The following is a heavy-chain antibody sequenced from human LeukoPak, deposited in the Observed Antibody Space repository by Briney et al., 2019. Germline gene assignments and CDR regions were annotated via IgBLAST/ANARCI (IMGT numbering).Heavy chain of an antibody. CDR3: ARVPGQFGVVPLWGRWWFDP. D-gene: IGHD3-3*01. Sequence: GGSLRLSCAASGFTFSSYWMSWVRQAPGKGLEWVANIKQDGSEKYYVDSVKGRFTISRDNAKNSPYLQMNSLRAEDTAVYYCARVPGQFGVVPLWGRWWFDPWGQGTLVTVSS. V-gene: IGHV3-7*01. J-gene: IGHJ5*02. CDR1: GFTFSSYW. CDR2: IKQDGSEK.